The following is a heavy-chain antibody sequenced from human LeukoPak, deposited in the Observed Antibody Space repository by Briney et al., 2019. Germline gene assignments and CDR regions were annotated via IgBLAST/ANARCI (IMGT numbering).Heavy chain of an antibody. V-gene: IGHV3-33*01. J-gene: IGHJ6*02. CDR1: GFNFGIYG. CDR3: TRDLMDYDVSTGLHHYYMDV. CDR2: MWDDGTNE. Sequence: PGGSLRLSCTSSGFNFGIYGMHWVRQAPGKGLEWVAVMWDDGTNEYYVESVKGRFTISRDNGKRTLYLQMNSLRVEDTAVYYCTRDLMDYDVSTGLHHYYMDVWGQGTTVTVSS. D-gene: IGHD3-9*01.